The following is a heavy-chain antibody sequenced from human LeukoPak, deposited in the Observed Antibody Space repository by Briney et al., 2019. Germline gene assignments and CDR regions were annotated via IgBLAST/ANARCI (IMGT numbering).Heavy chain of an antibody. D-gene: IGHD3-10*01. CDR2: IVVGSGNT. Sequence: VASVKVSCKASGFTFTSSAMQWVRQARGQRLEWIGWIVVGSGNTNYAQKFQERVTITRDMSTSTAYMELSSPRSEDTAVYYCARIGDPYYMDVWGKGTTVTVSS. V-gene: IGHV1-58*02. J-gene: IGHJ6*03. CDR1: GFTFTSSA. CDR3: ARIGDPYYMDV.